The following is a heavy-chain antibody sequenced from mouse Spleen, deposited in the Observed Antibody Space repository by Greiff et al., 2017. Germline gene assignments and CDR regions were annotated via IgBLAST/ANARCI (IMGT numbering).Heavy chain of an antibody. CDR2: IWRGGST. V-gene: IGHV2-5-1*01. J-gene: IGHJ2*01. Sequence: VKLVESGPSLVQPSQSLSITCTVSGFSLTSYGVHWVRQSPGKGLEWLGVIWRGGSTDYNAAFMSRLSITKDNSKSRVFFKMNSLQADDTAIYYSAKSYRYGFDYWGQGTTLTVSS. CDR1: GFSLTSYG. CDR3: AKSYRYGFDY. D-gene: IGHD2-14*01.